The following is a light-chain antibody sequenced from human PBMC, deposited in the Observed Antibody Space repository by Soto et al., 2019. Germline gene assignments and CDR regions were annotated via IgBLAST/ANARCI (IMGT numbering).Light chain of an antibody. CDR3: QQYGSSPRS. J-gene: IGKJ1*01. V-gene: IGKV3-20*01. CDR1: QSVSSSY. Sequence: EIVLTQSPGTLSLSPGERATLSCRASQSVSSSYVAWYQHNPGQAPRLLIYGASSRATGIPDRFSGSGSGTDFTLTISRLEPEDFAMYYCQQYGSSPRSFGQGTKFEIK. CDR2: GAS.